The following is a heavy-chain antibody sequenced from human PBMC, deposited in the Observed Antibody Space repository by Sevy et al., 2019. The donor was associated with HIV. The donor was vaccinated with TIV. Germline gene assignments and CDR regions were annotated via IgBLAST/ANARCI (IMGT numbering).Heavy chain of an antibody. CDR1: GFTFSSYG. D-gene: IGHD3-22*01. V-gene: IGHV3-30*18. J-gene: IGHJ4*02. Sequence: GGSLRLSCAASGFTFSSYGMHWVRQAPGKGLEWVAVISYDGSDKFYADSVKGRFTISRDNSKNTVCLQMNSLGPEDAAVYYCAKDLLGDYYDSSGVLDYWGQGTLVTVSS. CDR3: AKDLLGDYYDSSGVLDY. CDR2: ISYDGSDK.